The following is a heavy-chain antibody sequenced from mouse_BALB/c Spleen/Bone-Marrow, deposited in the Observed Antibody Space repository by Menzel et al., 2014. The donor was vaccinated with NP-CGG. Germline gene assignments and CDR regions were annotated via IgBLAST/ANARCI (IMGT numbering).Heavy chain of an antibody. Sequence: DVKLVESGGGLVQPGGSRKLSCAASGFTFSSFGMHWVRQAPEKGLEWVAYISSGSSTIYYADTVKGRFTISRDNPKNTLFLQMTSLRSEDTAMYYCARRYYGSSFSYFYYWGQGPPLTASS. CDR2: ISSGSSTI. J-gene: IGHJ2*01. CDR1: GFTFSSFG. D-gene: IGHD1-1*01. CDR3: ARRYYGSSFSYFYY. V-gene: IGHV5-17*02.